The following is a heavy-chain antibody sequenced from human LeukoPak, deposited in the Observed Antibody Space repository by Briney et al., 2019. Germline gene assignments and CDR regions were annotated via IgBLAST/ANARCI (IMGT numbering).Heavy chain of an antibody. Sequence: ASVKVSCKASGYTFTSYGISWVRQAPGQGLEWMGWIGAYNGNTNYAQKLQGRVTMTTDTSTSTAYMELRSLRSDDTAVYYCARNSPGIAVAFGAFDIWGQGTMVTVSS. J-gene: IGHJ3*02. V-gene: IGHV1-18*01. D-gene: IGHD6-19*01. CDR1: GYTFTSYG. CDR2: IGAYNGNT. CDR3: ARNSPGIAVAFGAFDI.